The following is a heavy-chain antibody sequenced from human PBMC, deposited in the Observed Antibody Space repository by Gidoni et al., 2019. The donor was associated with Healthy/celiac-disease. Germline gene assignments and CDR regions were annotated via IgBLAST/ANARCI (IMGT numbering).Heavy chain of an antibody. CDR1: GFTLSSYG. D-gene: IGHD3-10*01. Sequence: QVQLVESGGGVVQPGRSLRLSCAASGFTLSSYGMHWFRQAPGKGLEWVAVIWYDGSNKYYADSVKGRFTISRDNSKNTLYLQMNSLRAEDTAVYYCARDQYTWFGELEHAYYYYGMDVWGQGTTVTVSS. J-gene: IGHJ6*02. CDR2: IWYDGSNK. V-gene: IGHV3-33*01. CDR3: ARDQYTWFGELEHAYYYYGMDV.